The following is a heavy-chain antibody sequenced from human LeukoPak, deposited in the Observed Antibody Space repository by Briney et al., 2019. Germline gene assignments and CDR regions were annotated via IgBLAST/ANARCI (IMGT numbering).Heavy chain of an antibody. CDR1: GFTFSSYA. CDR3: ARSFDYGDYGEGDWFDP. CDR2: ISGSGGST. V-gene: IGHV3-23*01. Sequence: GGSLRLSCAASGFTFSSYAMSWFPQAPGKGLEGVSAISGSGGSTYYADSVKGRFTISRDNSKNTLYLQMNSLRAEDTAVYYCARSFDYGDYGEGDWFDPWGQGTLVTVSS. J-gene: IGHJ5*02. D-gene: IGHD4-17*01.